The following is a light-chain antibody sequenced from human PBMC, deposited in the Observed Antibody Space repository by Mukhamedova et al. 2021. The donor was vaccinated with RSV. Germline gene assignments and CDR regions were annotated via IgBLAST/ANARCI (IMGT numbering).Light chain of an antibody. CDR3: QQYDKIIS. CDR2: DVS. Sequence: QASHDIKSFLNWYQHKPGEAPKLVISDVSTLEAGVPSRFSGSGSGTDFSLTIASLQPEDFATYYCQQYDKIISFGQGTRLEI. J-gene: IGKJ5*01. V-gene: IGKV1-33*01. CDR1: HDIKSF.